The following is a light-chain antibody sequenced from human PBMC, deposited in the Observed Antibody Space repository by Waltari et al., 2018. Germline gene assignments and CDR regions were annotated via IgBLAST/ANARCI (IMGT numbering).Light chain of an antibody. CDR3: QQYCGKPS. Sequence: DIVMTQSPQSLAVSLGERATINCTSRQSVLSISNNKNYLAWYQQRPCQPPKLLLYWASTRQSGVPDRFGGSGSATRFTLTINSLQPEDVAVYYGQQYCGKPSFGGGTKVEIK. J-gene: IGKJ4*01. CDR2: WAS. V-gene: IGKV4-1*01. CDR1: QSVLSISNNKNY.